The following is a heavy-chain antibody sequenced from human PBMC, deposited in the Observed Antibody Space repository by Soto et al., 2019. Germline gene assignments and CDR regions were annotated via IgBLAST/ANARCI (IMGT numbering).Heavy chain of an antibody. CDR2: INPNSGGT. Sequence: ASLKVSCKASGYTFTGYYMHWVRQAPGQGLEWMGWINPNSGGTDYAQKFQGWVTMTRDTSTSTAYMELSSLRSDDTAVYYCAGSGYEGTYTWFDLWGQGTLVTVSS. CDR1: GYTFTGYY. CDR3: AGSGYEGTYTWFDL. D-gene: IGHD5-12*01. J-gene: IGHJ5*02. V-gene: IGHV1-2*04.